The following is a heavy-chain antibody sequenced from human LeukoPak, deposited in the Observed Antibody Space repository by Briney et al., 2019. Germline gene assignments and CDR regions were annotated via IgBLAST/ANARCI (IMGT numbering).Heavy chain of an antibody. D-gene: IGHD5-12*01. CDR1: GGSISSSSYY. Sequence: SETLSLTCTVSGGSISSSSYYWGWIREPPGKGLEWIGSIYYSGSTYYNPSLKSRVTISVDTSKNQFSLKLSSVTAADTAVYYCARDGIGYVSVDYWGQGTLVTVSS. CDR3: ARDGIGYVSVDY. V-gene: IGHV4-39*07. J-gene: IGHJ4*02. CDR2: IYYSGST.